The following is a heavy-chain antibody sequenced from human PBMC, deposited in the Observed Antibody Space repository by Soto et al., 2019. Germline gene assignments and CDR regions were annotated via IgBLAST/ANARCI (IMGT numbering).Heavy chain of an antibody. CDR2: IYYSGST. J-gene: IGHJ6*03. Sequence: SETLSLTWTVSGGSLSSYYWSWIRQPPGKGLEWIGYIYYSGSTNYNPSLKSRVTISVDTSKNQFSLKLSSVTAADTAVYYCARDPRNQISTGPLYYYYYYMDVWGKGTTVTVSS. CDR3: ARDPRNQISTGPLYYYYYYMDV. D-gene: IGHD4-4*01. CDR1: GGSLSSYY. V-gene: IGHV4-59*01.